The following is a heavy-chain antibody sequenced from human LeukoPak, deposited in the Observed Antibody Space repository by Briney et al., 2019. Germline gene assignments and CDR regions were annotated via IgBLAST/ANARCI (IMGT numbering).Heavy chain of an antibody. CDR1: GFTFSSYW. CDR3: ARDREMDPEDAFDI. V-gene: IGHV3-7*01. D-gene: IGHD1-14*01. J-gene: IGHJ3*02. Sequence: PGGSLRLSCAASGFTFSSYWMSWVRQAPGKGLEWVANIKQDGSEKYYVDSVKGRFTISRDNAKNSLYLQMNSLRAEDTAVYYCARDREMDPEDAFDIWGQGTVVTVSS. CDR2: IKQDGSEK.